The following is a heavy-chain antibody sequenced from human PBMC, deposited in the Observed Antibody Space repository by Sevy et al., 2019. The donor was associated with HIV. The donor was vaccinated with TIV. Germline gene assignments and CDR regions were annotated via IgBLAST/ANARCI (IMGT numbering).Heavy chain of an antibody. Sequence: ASVKVSCKASGYTFTSYGISWVRQAPGQGLEWMGWISTYNTVRNSAQKLHDRVTMTIDTSTSTAYMELRGLRSDDTAVYYCARSTQVAGRSNWFDPWGQGTLVTVSS. D-gene: IGHD6-19*01. J-gene: IGHJ5*02. CDR2: ISTYNTVR. CDR1: GYTFTSYG. CDR3: ARSTQVAGRSNWFDP. V-gene: IGHV1-18*01.